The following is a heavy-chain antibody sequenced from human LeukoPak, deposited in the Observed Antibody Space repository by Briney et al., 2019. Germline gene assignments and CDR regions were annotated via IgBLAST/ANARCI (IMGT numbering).Heavy chain of an antibody. V-gene: IGHV4-34*01. D-gene: IGHD5-12*01. J-gene: IGHJ4*02. Sequence: PSETLSLTCAVYGGSFSGYYWSWIRQPPGKGLEWIGEINHSGSTNYNPSLKSRVTISVDTSKNQFSLKLSSVTAADTAVYYCARGLRRVFDYWGQGTLVTVSS. CDR2: INHSGST. CDR1: GGSFSGYY. CDR3: ARGLRRVFDY.